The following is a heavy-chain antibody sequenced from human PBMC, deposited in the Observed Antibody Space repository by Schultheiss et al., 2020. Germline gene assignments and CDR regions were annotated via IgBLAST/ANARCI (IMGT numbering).Heavy chain of an antibody. Sequence: GGSLRLSCSASGFTFSGHAMHWVRQAPGKGLQHVSGISDNGGTTKYADSVKGRVSISRDNSRNTLYLQMSSLRPEDTAVYYCARDPVLQSGWYNWFDPWGQGTLVTVSS. CDR3: ARDPVLQSGWYNWFDP. CDR1: GFTFSGHA. V-gene: IGHV3-64D*06. CDR2: ISDNGGTT. D-gene: IGHD6-19*01. J-gene: IGHJ5*02.